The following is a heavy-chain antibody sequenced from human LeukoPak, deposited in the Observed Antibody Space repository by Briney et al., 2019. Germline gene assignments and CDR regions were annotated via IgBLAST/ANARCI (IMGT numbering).Heavy chain of an antibody. V-gene: IGHV1-46*01. CDR2: INPSGGST. J-gene: IGHJ4*02. CDR3: ARDKSPSVKGIVVVPAAINY. Sequence: ASVKLSCKASGYIFTGYYIHWVRQAPGQGLEWMGIINPSGGSTSYAQKFQGRVTMTRDTSTSTVYMELSSLRSEDTAVYYCARDKSPSVKGIVVVPAAINYWGQGTLVTVSS. CDR1: GYIFTGYY. D-gene: IGHD2-2*02.